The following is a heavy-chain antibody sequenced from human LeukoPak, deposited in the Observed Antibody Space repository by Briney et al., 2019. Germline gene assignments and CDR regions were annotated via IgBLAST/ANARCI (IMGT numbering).Heavy chain of an antibody. J-gene: IGHJ4*02. Sequence: SSETLSLTCTVSGGSISSYYWSWIRQPPGKGLEWIGEINHSGSTNYNPSLKSRVTISVDTSKNQFSLKLSSVTAADTAVYYCARRSGRRYFDYWGQGTLVTVSS. D-gene: IGHD6-19*01. CDR1: GGSISSYY. CDR2: INHSGST. CDR3: ARRSGRRYFDY. V-gene: IGHV4-34*01.